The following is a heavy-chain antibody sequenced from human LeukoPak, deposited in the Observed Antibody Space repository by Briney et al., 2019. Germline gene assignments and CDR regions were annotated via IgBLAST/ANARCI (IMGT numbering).Heavy chain of an antibody. D-gene: IGHD2-2*01. Sequence: GGSLRLSCAASGFTFSNYAIQWVRQAPSKGLEWVAVISYDESNKYYLDSVKGRFTISRDNSKNTVNLQMNSLRPEDTAVYYCAKDHIPNADGAFDIWGQGTMVTVSS. CDR2: ISYDESNK. CDR1: GFTFSNYA. J-gene: IGHJ3*02. V-gene: IGHV3-30*18. CDR3: AKDHIPNADGAFDI.